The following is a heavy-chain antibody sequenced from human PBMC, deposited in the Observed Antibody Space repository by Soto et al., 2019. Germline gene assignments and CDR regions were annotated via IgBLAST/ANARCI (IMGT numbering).Heavy chain of an antibody. D-gene: IGHD3-10*01. CDR3: VIPLPSGQTHARDV. J-gene: IGHJ6*02. V-gene: IGHV3-53*01. CDR2: IYNDGTT. Sequence: PGVSLRLSCVASGLSVAGSYMAWVRQAPGKGLEWASVIYNDGTTYYSQSVERRFTISRDTSKNTLYLQMDRLRGEDTAVYYCVIPLPSGQTHARDVWGQGTTGTVSS. CDR1: GLSVAGSY.